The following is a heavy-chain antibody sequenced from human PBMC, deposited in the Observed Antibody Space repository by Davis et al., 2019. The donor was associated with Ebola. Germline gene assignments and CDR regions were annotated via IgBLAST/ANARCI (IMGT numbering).Heavy chain of an antibody. D-gene: IGHD1-14*01. CDR1: GFTFSSYA. J-gene: IGHJ4*02. Sequence: GGSLRLSCAASGFTFSSYAMHWVRQAPGKGLEYVSAISSNGGSTYYADSVKGRFTISRDNSKNTLYLQMNSLRAEDTAVYYCARDGLSTGADYWGQGTLVTVSS. V-gene: IGHV3-64*04. CDR2: ISSNGGST. CDR3: ARDGLSTGADY.